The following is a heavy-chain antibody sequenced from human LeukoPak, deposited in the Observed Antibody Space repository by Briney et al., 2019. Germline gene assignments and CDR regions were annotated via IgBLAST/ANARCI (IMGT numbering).Heavy chain of an antibody. CDR3: AKDGGLWVSAHWGDS. Sequence: GGSLRLSCAASGFTFSSYAMGWVRQAPGKGLEWVSTITTSDGNTYYADSVKGRFTVSRDNSKNTLYLQMNSLRAEDTAVYYCAKDGGLWVSAHWGDSWGRGTLVTVSS. V-gene: IGHV3-23*01. CDR2: ITTSDGNT. D-gene: IGHD7-27*01. J-gene: IGHJ4*02. CDR1: GFTFSSYA.